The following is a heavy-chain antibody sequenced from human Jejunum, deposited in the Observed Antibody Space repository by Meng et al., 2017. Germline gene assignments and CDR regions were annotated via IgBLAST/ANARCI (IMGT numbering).Heavy chain of an antibody. CDR1: VEPFEGYD. CDR3: ARVLGLPTYEFWSGRDKSTYFFDY. J-gene: IGHJ4*02. D-gene: IGHD3/OR15-3a*01. V-gene: IGHV4-34*02. CDR2: ITDSGRT. Sequence: QLQVQHWAAGRGRPSETLSVTCGASVEPFEGYDWSWIRRSPGGGLEWIGEITDSGRTNYNPSLKNRVTISIDMSKRQVSLRLTSVTAADTAVYYCARVLGLPTYEFWSGRDKSTYFFDYWGQGTLVTVSS.